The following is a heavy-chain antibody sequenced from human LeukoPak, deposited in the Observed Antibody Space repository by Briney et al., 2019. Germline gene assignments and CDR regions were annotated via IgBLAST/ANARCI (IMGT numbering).Heavy chain of an antibody. V-gene: IGHV1-18*01. CDR3: ARDQAARHYYYYYGMDV. D-gene: IGHD6-6*01. CDR1: GYTFTSYG. J-gene: IGHJ6*02. CDR2: ISAYNGNT. Sequence: ASVNVSCKASGYTFTSYGISWVRQAPGQGLEWMGWISAYNGNTNYAQKLQGRVTMTTDTSTSTAYMELRSLRSDDTAVYYCARDQAARHYYYYYGMDVWGQGTTVTVSS.